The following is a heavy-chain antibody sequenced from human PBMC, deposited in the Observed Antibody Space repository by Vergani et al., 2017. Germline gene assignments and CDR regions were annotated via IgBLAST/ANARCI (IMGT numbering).Heavy chain of an antibody. Sequence: EVQLLESGGEVVKPGGSLRVSCAASGFTFSNYAMSWVRQTPGKGLEWVSVISGDSGETEYGDSVKGRFVISRDNSKNMIYLEMKSLRGEDTAVYFCAKSTSRLPAAGTEFDYWGQGTLVTVSP. CDR3: AKSTSRLPAAGTEFDY. V-gene: IGHV3-23*01. CDR2: ISGDSGET. J-gene: IGHJ4*02. CDR1: GFTFSNYA. D-gene: IGHD6-13*01.